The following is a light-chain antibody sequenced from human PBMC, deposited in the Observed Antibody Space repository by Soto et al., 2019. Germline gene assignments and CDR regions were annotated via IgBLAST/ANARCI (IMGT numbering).Light chain of an antibody. CDR2: GAS. CDR3: QQYGSSRPWT. V-gene: IGKV3-20*01. Sequence: EIVLTQSPGTLSLSPGERATLSCRASQCVSSSYLAWYQPKPGQAPRLLIYGASSRATGIPERFSGSGSGTDFTRTISRLEPEDFAVYYCQQYGSSRPWTFGQGTKVDIK. J-gene: IGKJ1*01. CDR1: QCVSSSY.